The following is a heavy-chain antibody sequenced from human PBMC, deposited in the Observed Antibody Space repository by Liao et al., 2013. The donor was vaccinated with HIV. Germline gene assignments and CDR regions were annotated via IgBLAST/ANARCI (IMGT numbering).Heavy chain of an antibody. CDR3: ARTDQYYDFWNGYENWFDP. D-gene: IGHD3-3*01. CDR2: VSHTGST. V-gene: IGHV4-59*12. Sequence: QVQLQESGPGLVRPTETLSLTCKVSSGSIHNYYWTWIRQLPGTGLEWIGYVSHTGSTNYNPFLKSRVSMSVDTSKNQFSLKLSSVTAADTAVYYCARTDQYYDFWNGYENWFDPWGQGTLVTVSS. J-gene: IGHJ5*02. CDR1: SGSIHNYY.